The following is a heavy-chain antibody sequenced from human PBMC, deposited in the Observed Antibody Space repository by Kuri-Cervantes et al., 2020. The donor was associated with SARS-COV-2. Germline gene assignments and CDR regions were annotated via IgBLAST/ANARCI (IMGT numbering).Heavy chain of an antibody. V-gene: IGHV3-30*01. CDR2: ISYDGSNK. D-gene: IGHD1-14*01. CDR3: ARGYGV. Sequence: GGSLRLSCAASGFTFSSYAMHWVRQAPGKGLEWVAVISYDGSNKYYADSVKGRFTISRDNSKNALYLQMNSLRAEDTAVYYCARGYGVWGQGTTVTGSS. CDR1: GFTFSSYA. J-gene: IGHJ6*02.